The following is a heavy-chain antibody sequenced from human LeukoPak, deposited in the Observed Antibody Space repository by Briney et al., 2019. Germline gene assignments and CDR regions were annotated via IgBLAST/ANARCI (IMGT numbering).Heavy chain of an antibody. CDR2: ISGSGGST. J-gene: IGHJ3*02. CDR1: GFNFGTYW. Sequence: GGSLRLSCAASGFNFGTYWMSWVRQAPEKGLEWVSAISGSGGSTYYADSVKGRFTISRDNSKNTLYLQMNSLRAEDTAVYYCAKAVRIAVAGTDAFDIWGQGTMVTVSS. CDR3: AKAVRIAVAGTDAFDI. D-gene: IGHD6-19*01. V-gene: IGHV3-23*01.